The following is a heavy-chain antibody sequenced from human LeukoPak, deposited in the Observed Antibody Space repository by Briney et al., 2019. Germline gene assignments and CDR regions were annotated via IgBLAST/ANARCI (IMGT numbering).Heavy chain of an antibody. CDR2: ITSSDRT. D-gene: IGHD4-17*01. V-gene: IGHV3-23*01. Sequence: GGSLRLSCAASGFTFSSYAVAWVRRAPGKGLEWVSSITSSDRTYYADSVKGRFTISRDNSKNTLYMEMTSLRAEDTAVYYCAKGDYGDCYWGQGTLVTVSS. CDR3: AKGDYGDCY. CDR1: GFTFSSYA. J-gene: IGHJ4*02.